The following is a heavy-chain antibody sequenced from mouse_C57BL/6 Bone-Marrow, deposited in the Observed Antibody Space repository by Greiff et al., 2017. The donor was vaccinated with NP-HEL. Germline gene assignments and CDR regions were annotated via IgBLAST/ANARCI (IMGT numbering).Heavy chain of an antibody. CDR1: GFSLTSYG. Sequence: VQLQQSGPGLVQPSQSLSITCTVSGFSLTSYGVHWVRQSPGKGLEWLGVIWSGGSSDYNAAFISRLSISKDNSKSQVFFKMNSLQADDTAIYYCAGPYYYGPHYYAMDYWGQGTSVTVSS. CDR2: IWSGGSS. CDR3: AGPYYYGPHYYAMDY. J-gene: IGHJ4*01. V-gene: IGHV2-2*01. D-gene: IGHD1-1*01.